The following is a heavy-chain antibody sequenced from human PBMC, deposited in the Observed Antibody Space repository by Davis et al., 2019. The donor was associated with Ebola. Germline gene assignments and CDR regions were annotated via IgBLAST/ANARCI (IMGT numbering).Heavy chain of an antibody. CDR3: ARAQKTYYYDSSGYQVLYYFDY. CDR1: GFTFSSYA. Sequence: GGSLRLSCAASGFTFSSYAMSWVRQAPGKGLEWVAIISYDGSYRYYADSVKGRFTISRDNAKNSLYLQMNSLRDEDTAVYYCARAQKTYYYDSSGYQVLYYFDYWGQGTLVTVSS. D-gene: IGHD3-22*01. V-gene: IGHV3-30*04. J-gene: IGHJ4*02. CDR2: ISYDGSYR.